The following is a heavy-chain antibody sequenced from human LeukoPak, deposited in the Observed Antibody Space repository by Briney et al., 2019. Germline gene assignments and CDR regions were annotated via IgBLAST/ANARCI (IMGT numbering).Heavy chain of an antibody. Sequence: SETLSLTCTVSGSSVSSGSYYWSWIRQPPGKGLEWIGYIYYSGSTNYNPSLKSRVTISVDTSKNQFSLKLSSVTAADTAVYYCARSSGYYWSYFDYWGQGTLVTVSS. CDR1: GSSVSSGSYY. CDR3: ARSSGYYWSYFDY. D-gene: IGHD3-22*01. J-gene: IGHJ4*02. V-gene: IGHV4-61*01. CDR2: IYYSGST.